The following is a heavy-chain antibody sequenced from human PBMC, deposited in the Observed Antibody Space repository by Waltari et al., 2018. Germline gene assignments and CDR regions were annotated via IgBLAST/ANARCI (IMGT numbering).Heavy chain of an antibody. V-gene: IGHV4-34*01. CDR2: IKHRGNT. CDR3: ARDGEIGAAGRRVDY. J-gene: IGHJ4*02. CDR1: GGSFSGYY. Sequence: QVQLQQWGAGLLKPSETLSLTCAVYGGSFSGYYWSWIRQPPGKGLEWIGEIKHRGNTNYNPSLRGRVTISVDTSKNPLSLELGSVTAADTAVYYCARDGEIGAAGRRVDYWGQGTLVTVSS. D-gene: IGHD6-13*01.